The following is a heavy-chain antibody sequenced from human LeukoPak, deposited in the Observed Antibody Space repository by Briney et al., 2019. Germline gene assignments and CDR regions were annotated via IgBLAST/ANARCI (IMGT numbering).Heavy chain of an antibody. CDR1: ESTFSSYS. V-gene: IGHV3-21*01. CDR3: ARDLYYDGSGGDL. J-gene: IGHJ2*01. CDR2: ISSRSAHI. Sequence: PGGSLRLSCAASESTFSSYSMRWVRQAPGKGLEWVSAISSRSAHIYYADSVKGRFTISRDNAKNSLYLEMKNLRADDTAVYYCARDLYYDGSGGDLWGRGTLVTVSS. D-gene: IGHD3-22*01.